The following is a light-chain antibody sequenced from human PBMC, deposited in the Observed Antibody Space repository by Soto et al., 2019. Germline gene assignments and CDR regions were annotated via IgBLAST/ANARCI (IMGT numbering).Light chain of an antibody. CDR3: QQYNDWPYT. Sequence: EIVLTQSPGTLSLSPGERATLSCRASQSVSSSYLAWYQQKPGQAPRLLIYGASTRATGIPARFSGSGSGTEFTLTISSLQSEDFAVYYCQQYNDWPYTSGQGTRWIS. CDR2: GAS. V-gene: IGKV3-15*01. CDR1: QSVSSSY. J-gene: IGKJ2*01.